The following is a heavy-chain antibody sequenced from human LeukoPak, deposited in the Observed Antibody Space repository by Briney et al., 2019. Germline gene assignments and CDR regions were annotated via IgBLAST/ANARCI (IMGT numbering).Heavy chain of an antibody. CDR1: GGSFSGYY. J-gene: IGHJ6*01. Sequence: SETLSLTCAVYGGSFSGYYWSWIRQPPGKGLEWIGEINHSGSTNYNPSLKSRVTISVDTSKNQFSLKLSSVTAADTAVYYCARKGYGGNSAQDYGMDVWGKGPRSPSPQ. D-gene: IGHD4-23*01. V-gene: IGHV4-34*01. CDR2: INHSGST. CDR3: ARKGYGGNSAQDYGMDV.